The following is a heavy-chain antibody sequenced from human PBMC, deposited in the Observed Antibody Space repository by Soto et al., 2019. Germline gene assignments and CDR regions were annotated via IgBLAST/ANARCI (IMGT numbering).Heavy chain of an antibody. V-gene: IGHV1-2*02. J-gene: IGHJ4*02. D-gene: IGHD6-13*01. CDR1: TGNY. CDR3: AREEATAGNDCFDF. Sequence: QVQLVQSGAEVKKPGASVKVSCKASTGNYLHRVRQAPGQGLEWMGWINPNSGGTHYAEQFQGRVTMTWDTSISTVYMELNSLTSDDTAVYYCAREEATAGNDCFDFWGQGTLVTVSS. CDR2: INPNSGGT.